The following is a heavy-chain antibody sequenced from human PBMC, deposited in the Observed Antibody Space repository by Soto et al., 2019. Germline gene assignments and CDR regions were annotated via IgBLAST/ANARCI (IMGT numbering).Heavy chain of an antibody. CDR1: GFTFGRHW. Sequence: EVQLVESGGGLVQPGGSLRLSCAASGFTFGRHWMHWIRQTPGEGLVSISRVNPEATITDYADSVRGRFTISRDNAKRTLDLEIHSLTAEDTGVYYCARAEGAAYSAFDIWGQGTKVTVSS. V-gene: IGHV3-74*01. CDR2: VNPEATIT. D-gene: IGHD2-21*01. CDR3: ARAEGAAYSAFDI. J-gene: IGHJ3*02.